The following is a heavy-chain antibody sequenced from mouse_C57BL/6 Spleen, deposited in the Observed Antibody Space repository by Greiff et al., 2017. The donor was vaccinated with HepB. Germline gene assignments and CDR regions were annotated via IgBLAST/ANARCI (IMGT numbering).Heavy chain of an antibody. J-gene: IGHJ2*01. CDR3: ARSAGLQLRLLDY. D-gene: IGHD3-2*02. V-gene: IGHV1-4*01. Sequence: VQLKESGAELARPGASVKMSCKASGYTFTSYTMHWVKQRPGQGLEWIGYINPSSGYTKYNQKFKDKATLTADKSSSTAYMQLSSLTSEDSAVYYCARSAGLQLRLLDYWGQGTTLTVSS. CDR1: GYTFTSYT. CDR2: INPSSGYT.